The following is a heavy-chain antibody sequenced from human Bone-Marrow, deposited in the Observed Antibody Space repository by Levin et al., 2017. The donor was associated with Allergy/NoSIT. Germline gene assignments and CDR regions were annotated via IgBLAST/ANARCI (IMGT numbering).Heavy chain of an antibody. CDR1: GFTFSSYA. D-gene: IGHD3-3*01. CDR3: ARGITIFGVVTLSYDYYGMDV. Sequence: AGGSLRLSCAASGFTFSSYAMHWVRQAPGKGLEWVAVISYDGSNKYYADSVKGRFTISRDNSKNTLYLQMNSLRAEDTAVYYCARGITIFGVVTLSYDYYGMDVWGQGTTVTVSS. J-gene: IGHJ6*02. V-gene: IGHV3-30-3*01. CDR2: ISYDGSNK.